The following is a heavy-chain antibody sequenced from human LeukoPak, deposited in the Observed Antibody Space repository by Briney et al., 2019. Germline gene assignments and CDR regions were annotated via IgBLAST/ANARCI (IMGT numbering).Heavy chain of an antibody. V-gene: IGHV4-39*01. Sequence: SETLSLTCTVTGGSISSSSYYWGWIRQPPGKGLEWIGSIYYSGSTYYNPSLKSRVTISVDTSKNQFSLKLGSVTAADTAVYYCARQGVPAAMEWFDPWGQGTLVTVSS. J-gene: IGHJ5*02. CDR3: ARQGVPAAMEWFDP. CDR2: IYYSGST. CDR1: GGSISSSSYY. D-gene: IGHD2-2*01.